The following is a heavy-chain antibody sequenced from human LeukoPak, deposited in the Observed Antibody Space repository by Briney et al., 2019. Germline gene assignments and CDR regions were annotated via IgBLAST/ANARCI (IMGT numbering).Heavy chain of an antibody. V-gene: IGHV3-48*02. CDR1: GFTFGCYI. J-gene: IGHJ4*02. CDR2: ISPCSTTI. D-gene: IGHD5-18*01. Sequence: PGGSLRHSCAAHGFTFGCYIMNSVRQAPGKGLEWHSYISPCSTTIYYADALKGRFNISRDNAKIPLFLQVNSLRDDDTAVYDWALRYRYGSFDYWGQGTVVIVSA. CDR3: ALRYRYGSFDY.